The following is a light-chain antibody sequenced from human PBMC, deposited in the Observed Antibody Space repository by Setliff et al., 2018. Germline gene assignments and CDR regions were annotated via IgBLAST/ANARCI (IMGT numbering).Light chain of an antibody. CDR1: SSDVGGYNY. CDR2: EVS. Sequence: QSALTQPPSASGSPGQSVTISCTGTSSDVGGYNYVSWYQQHPGKAPKLMIYEVSKRPSGVPGRFSGSKSGNTASLTVSGFQAEDEADYYCSSYAGSNNYVFGTGTKVTVL. J-gene: IGLJ1*01. V-gene: IGLV2-8*01. CDR3: SSYAGSNNYV.